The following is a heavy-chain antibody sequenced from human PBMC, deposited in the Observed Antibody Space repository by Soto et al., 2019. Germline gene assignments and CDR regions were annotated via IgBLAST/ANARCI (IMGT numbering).Heavy chain of an antibody. CDR2: INPATGAA. D-gene: IGHD3-3*01. CDR3: ARGGGVGVAGSAAFDM. V-gene: IGHV1-2*02. J-gene: IGHJ3*02. CDR1: GYPVTAYY. Sequence: QLHLVQSGAVVKKPGASVTVSCSASGYPVTAYYMHWVRQAPGRGLEWMGGINPATGAAKYTQTFRGGVPMTRDTSTSTVFMELGGLTSEDTAVFYCARGGGVGVAGSAAFDMWGQGTLVTVSS.